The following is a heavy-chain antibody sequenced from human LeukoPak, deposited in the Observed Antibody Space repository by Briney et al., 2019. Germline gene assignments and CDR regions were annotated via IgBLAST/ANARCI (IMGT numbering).Heavy chain of an antibody. CDR2: IIRSGTTK. V-gene: IGHV3-11*01. D-gene: IGHD3-22*01. J-gene: IGHJ4*02. CDR3: ATYRRGYHDSSESYYFDY. Sequence: GGSLRLSCAAPEFTFSDYYMSWIRQAPGKGLEWVSFIIRSGTTKYYADSVKGRFTISRDNAKNTLYLQMNGLRAEDTAVYYCATYRRGYHDSSESYYFDYWGQGTLVTVSS. CDR1: EFTFSDYY.